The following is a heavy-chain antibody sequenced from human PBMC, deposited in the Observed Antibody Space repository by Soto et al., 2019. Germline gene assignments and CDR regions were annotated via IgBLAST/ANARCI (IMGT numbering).Heavy chain of an antibody. CDR1: GGSLSSSAYS. D-gene: IGHD3-22*01. J-gene: IGHJ3*02. CDR2: IYQSGSA. CDR3: ARELLFYDSDGFSWDDAFDI. V-gene: IGHV4-30-2*01. Sequence: RSLTCAVSGGSLSSSAYSWSWIRQPPGKGLEWIGFIYQSGSAYYNPSLKSRVTMSLDRPKNQFSLKLSSVTAADTAVYYCARELLFYDSDGFSWDDAFDIWGQGTMVTVSS.